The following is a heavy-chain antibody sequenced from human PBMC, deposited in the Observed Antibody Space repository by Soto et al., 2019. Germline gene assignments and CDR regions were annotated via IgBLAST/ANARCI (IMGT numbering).Heavy chain of an antibody. CDR3: AKDSGYNYGYFRWFDP. D-gene: IGHD5-18*01. CDR2: IYYSGST. J-gene: IGHJ5*02. Sequence: SETLSLTCTVSGVSIRSSSYYWGWIRQPPGKGLEWIGCIYYSGSTYYNPALKSRVTISVDTSKSQFSLKLSSVTAADTAVYYCAKDSGYNYGYFRWFDPWGQGTLVTVSS. V-gene: IGHV4-39*07. CDR1: GVSIRSSSYY.